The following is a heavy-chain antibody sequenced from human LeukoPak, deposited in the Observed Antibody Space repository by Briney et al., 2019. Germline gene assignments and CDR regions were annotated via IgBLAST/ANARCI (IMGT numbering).Heavy chain of an antibody. D-gene: IGHD3-10*01. CDR3: ARAEYYYGSGSKRHKGGWFDP. Sequence: SVKVSCKASGGTFSSYAISWVRQAPGQGLEWMGGIIPIFGTANYAQKFQGRVTITADKSTSTAYMELSSLRSEDTAVYYCARAEYYYGSGSKRHKGGWFDPWGQGTLVTVSS. J-gene: IGHJ5*02. CDR2: IIPIFGTA. CDR1: GGTFSSYA. V-gene: IGHV1-69*06.